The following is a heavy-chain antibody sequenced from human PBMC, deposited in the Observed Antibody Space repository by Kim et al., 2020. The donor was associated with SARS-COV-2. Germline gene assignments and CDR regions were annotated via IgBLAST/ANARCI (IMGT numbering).Heavy chain of an antibody. CDR3: ARVTPLGIAEFNY. V-gene: IGHV4-30-2*04. J-gene: IGHJ4*02. Sequence: PTLKSRVTIAVDKSKNQWSLKLSSVTDADTAVYYCARVTPLGIAEFNYWGQGTLVTVSS. D-gene: IGHD6-13*01.